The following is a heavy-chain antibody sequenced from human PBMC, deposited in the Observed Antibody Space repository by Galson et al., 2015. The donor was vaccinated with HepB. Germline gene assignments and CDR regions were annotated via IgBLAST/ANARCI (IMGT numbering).Heavy chain of an antibody. V-gene: IGHV3-23*01. CDR2: ISTSGGST. CDR1: GFTFSSYA. J-gene: IGHJ6*01. D-gene: IGHD6-13*01. CDR3: ARVYGNYYNGMDV. Sequence: SLRLSCAASGFTFSSYAMSWVRHTPGKGLDWVSSISTSGGSTYYADSVKGRFTISRDNSKNTLYLQMNSLRADDTAVYYCARVYGNYYNGMDVWGQGTTVTVSS.